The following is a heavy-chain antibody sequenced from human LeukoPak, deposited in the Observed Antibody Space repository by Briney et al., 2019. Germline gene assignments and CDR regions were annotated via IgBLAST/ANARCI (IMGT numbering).Heavy chain of an antibody. CDR1: GYTFTGYY. D-gene: IGHD3-3*01. J-gene: IGHJ6*03. CDR3: ARSPTDYDFWSGYLKNYMDV. CDR2: INPNSGGT. V-gene: IGHV1-2*02. Sequence: ASVKVSCKASGYTFTGYYMHWVRQAPGQGLEWMGWINPNSGGTNYAQKFQGRVTMTRDTSISTAYMELSSLRSEDTAVYYCARSPTDYDFWSGYLKNYMDVWGKGTTVTVSS.